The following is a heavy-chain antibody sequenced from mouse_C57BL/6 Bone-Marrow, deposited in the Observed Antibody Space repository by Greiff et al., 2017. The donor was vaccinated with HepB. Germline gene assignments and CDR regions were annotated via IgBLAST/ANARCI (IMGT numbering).Heavy chain of an antibody. CDR2: ISDGGSYT. V-gene: IGHV5-4*01. Sequence: EVKLMESGGGLVKPGGSLKLSCAASGFTFSSYAMSWVRQTPEKRLEWVATISDGGSYTYYPDNVKGRFTISRDNAKNNLYLQMSHLKSEDTAMYYCARDWDYYGSSYWYFDVWGTGTTVTVSS. CDR3: ARDWDYYGSSYWYFDV. J-gene: IGHJ1*03. D-gene: IGHD1-1*01. CDR1: GFTFSSYA.